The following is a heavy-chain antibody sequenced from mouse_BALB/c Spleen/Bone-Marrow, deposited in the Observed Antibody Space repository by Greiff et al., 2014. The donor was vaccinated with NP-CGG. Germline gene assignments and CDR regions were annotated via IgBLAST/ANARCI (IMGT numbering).Heavy chain of an antibody. CDR3: ARDTIYY. J-gene: IGHJ4*01. D-gene: IGHD2-12*01. Sequence: VQLQQSGPELVKPGASVRISCKASGYTFTSYYIHWVKQRPGQGLEWIGWIYPGNVNTKYNEKFKGKATLTADKSSSTAYMQLISLTSEDSAVYFCARDTIYYWGQGTSVTVSS. CDR2: IYPGNVNT. CDR1: GYTFTSYY. V-gene: IGHV1S56*01.